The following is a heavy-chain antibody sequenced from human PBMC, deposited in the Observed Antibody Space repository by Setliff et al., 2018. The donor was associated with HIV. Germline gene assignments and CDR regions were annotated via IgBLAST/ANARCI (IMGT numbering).Heavy chain of an antibody. CDR1: GGSVRSHY. V-gene: IGHV4-59*02. D-gene: IGHD2-21*02. CDR3: ARELYGGNSRPFDY. CDR2: IYYSGST. J-gene: IGHJ4*02. Sequence: ASETLSLTCTVSGGSVRSHYWSWIREPPGKGLEWIGYIYYSGSTNYNPSLKSRVTISVDTSKNQFSLRLKSVTTADTAVYYCARELYGGNSRPFDYWGQGALVTVSS.